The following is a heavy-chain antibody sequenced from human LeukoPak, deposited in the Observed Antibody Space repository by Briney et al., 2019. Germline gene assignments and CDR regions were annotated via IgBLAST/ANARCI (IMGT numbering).Heavy chain of an antibody. CDR3: ARFHSSSSYFES. Sequence: SETLSLTCTVSGGSISSSSYNWGWIRQPPGKGLEWIGSVYYSGSTYYNPSLKSRVTMSVDTSKNQFSLKLSSVTAADTAVYYCARFHSSSSYFESWGQGTLVTVSS. CDR1: GGSISSSSYN. J-gene: IGHJ4*02. CDR2: VYYSGST. V-gene: IGHV4-39*07. D-gene: IGHD6-6*01.